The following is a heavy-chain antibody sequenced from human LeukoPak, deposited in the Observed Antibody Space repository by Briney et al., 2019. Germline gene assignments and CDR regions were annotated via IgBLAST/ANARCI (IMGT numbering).Heavy chain of an antibody. J-gene: IGHJ4*02. CDR2: INPSSART. D-gene: IGHD5-24*01. CDR1: GYIFTSYP. CDR3: ARDGDGYNYYYFDF. Sequence: ASVKVSCKASGYIFTSYPMHWVRQAPGQGLEWMAIINPSSARTTYAQNFQGRITVTRDTSTNSVFIELSSLRSDDTAVYYCARDGDGYNYYYFDFWGQGALVTVSS. V-gene: IGHV1-46*01.